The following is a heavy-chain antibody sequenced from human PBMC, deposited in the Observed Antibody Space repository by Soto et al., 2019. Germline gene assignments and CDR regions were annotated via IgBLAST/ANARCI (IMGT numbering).Heavy chain of an antibody. CDR3: TRLGGAARPLSALDV. Sequence: TLSLTCTGSSGAIIDYYWSWIRHPPGRGLEWIGYFYYRGTTSYKSSLKSRATISGDASKNELSLKLSSVTAADTAVYYCTRLGGAARPLSALDVWGQGIMVTVSS. V-gene: IGHV4-59*12. CDR1: SGAIIDYY. D-gene: IGHD6-6*01. J-gene: IGHJ3*01. CDR2: FYYRGTT.